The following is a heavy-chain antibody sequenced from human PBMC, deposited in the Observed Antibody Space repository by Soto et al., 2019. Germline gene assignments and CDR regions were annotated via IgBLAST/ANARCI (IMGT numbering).Heavy chain of an antibody. D-gene: IGHD3-10*01. Sequence: GGSLRLSCAASGLTVSNAYMAWVRQAPGMGLEWVSVIYDNGTTYYADSVKSRFTISRDTSTNTLSLQMDSLRAEDTAVYYCVRPLPSGRNYGLDVWGQGTTVTVSS. CDR2: IYDNGTT. J-gene: IGHJ6*02. V-gene: IGHV3-53*01. CDR1: GLTVSNAY. CDR3: VRPLPSGRNYGLDV.